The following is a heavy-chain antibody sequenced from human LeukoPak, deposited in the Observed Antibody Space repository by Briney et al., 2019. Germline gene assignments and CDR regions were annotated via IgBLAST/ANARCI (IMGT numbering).Heavy chain of an antibody. CDR1: GDSISRTNFY. J-gene: IGHJ4*02. D-gene: IGHD2-21*02. CDR3: VRQGHYYFDY. Sequence: SETLSLTCTVSGDSISRTNFYWGWIRQPPGKGLEWIGSIYYSGTTNYNPSLKSRVTISVDTSKKQFSLKLRSVTAADTAVYYCVRQGHYYFDYWGQGTLVTVSS. V-gene: IGHV4-39*01. CDR2: IYYSGTT.